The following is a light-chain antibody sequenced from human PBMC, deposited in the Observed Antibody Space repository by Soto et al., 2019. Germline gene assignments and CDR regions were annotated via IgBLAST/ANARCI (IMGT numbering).Light chain of an antibody. Sequence: EIVLTQSPATLSLSPGERATLSCRASQSIGLAIAWYQHKPGQAPRLLIYDASTRATGIPARFSGSGSGTDFTLTITSLEPEDFAVYYCQQRSNWPPTFGQGTKVDIK. CDR1: QSIGLA. V-gene: IGKV3-11*01. J-gene: IGKJ1*01. CDR3: QQRSNWPPT. CDR2: DAS.